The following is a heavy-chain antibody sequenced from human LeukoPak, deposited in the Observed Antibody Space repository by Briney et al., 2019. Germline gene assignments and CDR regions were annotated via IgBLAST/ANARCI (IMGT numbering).Heavy chain of an antibody. Sequence: SETLSLTCTVSGYSISSGYYWGWIRQPPGKGLEWIGSIYHSGSTYYNPSLKSRVTISVDTSKNQFSLKLSSVTAADTAVYYCARALAVSSSLHYFDYWGQGTLVTVSS. CDR2: IYHSGST. CDR3: ARALAVSSSLHYFDY. CDR1: GYSISSGYY. J-gene: IGHJ4*02. D-gene: IGHD6-13*01. V-gene: IGHV4-38-2*02.